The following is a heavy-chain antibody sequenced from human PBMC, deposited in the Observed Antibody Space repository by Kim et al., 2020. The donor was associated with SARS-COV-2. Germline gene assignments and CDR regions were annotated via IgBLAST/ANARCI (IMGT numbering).Heavy chain of an antibody. CDR2: ISGSGGST. D-gene: IGHD6-13*01. V-gene: IGHV3-23*01. J-gene: IGHJ3*02. CDR1: GFTFSSYA. CDR3: AKDNEIAAARSAFDI. Sequence: GGSLRLSCAASGFTFSSYAMSWVRQAPGKGLEWVSAISGSGGSTYYAESVKGRFTISRDTSKNTLHLQMNSLRAEDTAVYYCAKDNEIAAARSAFDIWGQGTMVTVSS.